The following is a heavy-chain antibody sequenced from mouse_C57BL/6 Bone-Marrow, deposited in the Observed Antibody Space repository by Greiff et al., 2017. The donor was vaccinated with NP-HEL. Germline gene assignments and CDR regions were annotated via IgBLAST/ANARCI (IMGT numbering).Heavy chain of an antibody. Sequence: VQLVESGPELVKPGASVKISCKASGYTFTDYYINWVKQRPGQGLEWIGWIFPGSGSTYYNEKFKGKATLTVDKSSSTAYMLLSSLTSEDSAVYFCAGYYYGRDWYFDVWGTGTTVTVSS. J-gene: IGHJ1*03. CDR2: IFPGSGST. CDR1: GYTFTDYY. D-gene: IGHD1-1*01. V-gene: IGHV1-75*01. CDR3: AGYYYGRDWYFDV.